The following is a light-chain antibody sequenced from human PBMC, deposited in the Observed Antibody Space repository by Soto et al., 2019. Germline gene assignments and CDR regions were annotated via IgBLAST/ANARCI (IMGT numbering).Light chain of an antibody. V-gene: IGLV1-44*01. CDR3: AAWDDSLNGLYV. Sequence: QSVLTQPPSASGTPGQRVIISCSGSSSNIGSYTVNWYQQLPGTAPKLLIYTNSQRPSGVPDRFSGSKSGTSASLAISGLQSEDEADYFCAAWDDSLNGLYVFGTGTQLTVL. CDR1: SSNIGSYT. CDR2: TNS. J-gene: IGLJ1*01.